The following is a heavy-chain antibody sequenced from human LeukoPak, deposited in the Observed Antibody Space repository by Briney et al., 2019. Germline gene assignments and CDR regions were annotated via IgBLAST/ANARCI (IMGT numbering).Heavy chain of an antibody. CDR1: GGSISSGDYY. V-gene: IGHV4-30-4*02. J-gene: IGHJ4*02. CDR2: IYYSGST. CDR3: AGGGDSGGYYYPMFDY. Sequence: SETLSLTCTVSGGSISSGDYYWSWIRQPPGKGLEWIGYIYYSGSTYYNPSLKSRVTISVDTSKNQFSLKLNSVTAADTAVYYCAGGGDSGGYYYPMFDYWGQGTLVTVSS. D-gene: IGHD3-22*01.